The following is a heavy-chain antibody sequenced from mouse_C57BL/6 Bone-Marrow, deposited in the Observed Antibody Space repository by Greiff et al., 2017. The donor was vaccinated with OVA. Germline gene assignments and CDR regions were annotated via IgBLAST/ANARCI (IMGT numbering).Heavy chain of an antibody. CDR3: ASYSIWYFDV. V-gene: IGHV5-4*01. D-gene: IGHD2-5*01. CDR2: ISDGGSYT. CDR1: GFTFSSYA. J-gene: IGHJ1*03. Sequence: EVQVVESGGGLVKPGGSLKLSCAASGFTFSSYAMSWVRQTPEKRLEWVATISDGGSYTYYPDNVKGRFTISRDNAKNNLYLQMSHLKSEDTAMYYCASYSIWYFDVWGTGTTVTVSS.